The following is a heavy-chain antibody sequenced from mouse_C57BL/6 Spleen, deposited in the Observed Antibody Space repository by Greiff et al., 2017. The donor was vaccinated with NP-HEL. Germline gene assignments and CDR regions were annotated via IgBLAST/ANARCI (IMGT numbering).Heavy chain of an antibody. Sequence: EVKLMESGAELVKPGASVKLSCTASGFNIKDYYMHWVKQRTEQGLERIGRIDPEDGETKYAPKVQGKATITADTSYNTAYLQLSSLTSEDTAVDYCARSGGYYAMDYWGKGTSVTVSA. J-gene: IGHJ4*01. V-gene: IGHV14-2*01. CDR1: GFNIKDYY. CDR2: IDPEDGET. D-gene: IGHD3-1*01. CDR3: ARSGGYYAMDY.